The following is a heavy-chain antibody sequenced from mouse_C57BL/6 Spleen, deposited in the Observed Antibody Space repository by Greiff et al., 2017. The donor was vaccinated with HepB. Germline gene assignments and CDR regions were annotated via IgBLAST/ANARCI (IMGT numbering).Heavy chain of an antibody. Sequence: QVQLQQSGAELVRPGASVKLSCKASGYTFTDYYINWVKQRPGQGLEWIARIYPGSGNTYYNEKFKGKATLTAEKSSSTAYMQLSSLTSEDSAVYFCARGYYCRSPHFDYWGQGTTLTVSS. D-gene: IGHD1-1*01. CDR2: IYPGSGNT. CDR1: GYTFTDYY. V-gene: IGHV1-76*01. CDR3: ARGYYCRSPHFDY. J-gene: IGHJ2*01.